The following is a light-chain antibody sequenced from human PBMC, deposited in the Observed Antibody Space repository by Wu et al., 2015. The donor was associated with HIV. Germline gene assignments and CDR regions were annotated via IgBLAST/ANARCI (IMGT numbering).Light chain of an antibody. J-gene: IGKJ1*01. CDR2: QAS. Sequence: DIQMTQSPSTLSASVGDRVTITCRASQSISSWLAWYQQKQGKAPKLLIYQASSLQSGVSSRFSGSGSGTDFTLTISSLQPEDVATYYCQKYNTAPWTFGQGTKVEMK. CDR3: QKYNTAPWT. V-gene: IGKV1-5*03. CDR1: QSISSW.